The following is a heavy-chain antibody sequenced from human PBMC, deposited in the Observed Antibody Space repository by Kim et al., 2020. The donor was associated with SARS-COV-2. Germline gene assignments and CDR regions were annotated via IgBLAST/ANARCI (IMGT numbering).Heavy chain of an antibody. CDR1: GFTFSDYY. CDR2: ITSSSSYT. V-gene: IGHV3-11*05. D-gene: IGHD5-18*01. CDR3: ARDHATSTEEYSYGYRY. Sequence: GGSPRLSCAASGFTFSDYYMSWIRQAPGKGLEWVSYITSSSSYTNYADSVKGRFTISRDNAKNSLYLQMNSLRAEDPAVYYCARDHATSTEEYSYGYRYWGQGTLVTVSS. J-gene: IGHJ4*02.